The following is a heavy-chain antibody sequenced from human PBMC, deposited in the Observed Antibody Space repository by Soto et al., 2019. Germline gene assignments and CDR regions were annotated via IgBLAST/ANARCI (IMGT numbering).Heavy chain of an antibody. CDR2: INASNVST. CDR3: ARGSFLEWLLFFDP. D-gene: IGHD3-3*01. V-gene: IGHV1-46*01. Sequence: ASVKVSCKASGYTFTSYGISWVRQAPGQGLEWMGIINASNVSTSYAQKFQGRVTMTRDTSTSTVYMELSSLRSEDTAVYYCARGSFLEWLLFFDPWGQGTLVTVSS. J-gene: IGHJ5*02. CDR1: GYTFTSYG.